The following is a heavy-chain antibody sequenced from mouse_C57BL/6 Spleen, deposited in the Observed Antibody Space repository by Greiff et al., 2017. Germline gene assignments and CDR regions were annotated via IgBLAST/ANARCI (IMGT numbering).Heavy chain of an antibody. CDR3: ARRGLRRIYYAMDY. J-gene: IGHJ4*01. Sequence: EVQLVESGGGLVKPGGSLKLSCAASGFTFSDYGMHWVRQAPEKGLEWVAYISSGSSTIYYADTVKGRFTNSRDNAKNTLFLQMTSLRSEGTAMYYCARRGLRRIYYAMDYWGQGTSVTVSS. CDR1: GFTFSDYG. D-gene: IGHD2-2*01. V-gene: IGHV5-17*01. CDR2: ISSGSSTI.